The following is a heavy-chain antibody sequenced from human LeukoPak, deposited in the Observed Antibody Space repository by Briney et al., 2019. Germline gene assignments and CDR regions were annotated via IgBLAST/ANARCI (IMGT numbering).Heavy chain of an antibody. CDR3: ARHRYYYDSSGYYYQP. V-gene: IGHV4-59*01. D-gene: IGHD3-22*01. CDR1: GASISSYY. CDR2: IYYSGST. Sequence: PSETLSLTCTVSGASISSYYWSWVRQPPGKGLEWIGYIYYSGSTNYNPSLKSRVTISVDTSKNQFSLSLSSVTAAATAVYYCARHRYYYDSSGYYYQPWGQGTLVTVSS. J-gene: IGHJ5*02.